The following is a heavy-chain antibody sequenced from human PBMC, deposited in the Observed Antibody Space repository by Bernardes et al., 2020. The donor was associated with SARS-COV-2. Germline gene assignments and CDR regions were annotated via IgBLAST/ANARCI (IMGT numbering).Heavy chain of an antibody. CDR3: ARVAHYGSGSYFDY. CDR1: GCSISIYS. D-gene: IGHD3-10*01. Sequence: TLSPTFTFSGCSISIYSWSWIRQPPGKGLEWIGYIYYSGSTNYNPSLKSRVTISVDTSKNQFSLKLSSVTAADTAVYYCARVAHYGSGSYFDYWGQGTLVTVSS. V-gene: IGHV4-59*01. CDR2: IYYSGST. J-gene: IGHJ4*02.